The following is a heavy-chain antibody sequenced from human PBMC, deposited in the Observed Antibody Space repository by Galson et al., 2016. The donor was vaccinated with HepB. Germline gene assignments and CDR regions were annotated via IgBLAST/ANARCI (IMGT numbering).Heavy chain of an antibody. V-gene: IGHV5-51*01. CDR2: IYPGDSDT. CDR1: GYTFTRYW. Sequence: QSGAEVKKPGESPKISCKTSGYTFTRYWIGWVRQMPGKGLEWMGIIYPGDSDTRYSPSFQGQVSISADKSISTAYLQWSSLKASDTAVYYCARRGSGWSQNWFDPWGQGTLVTVSS. J-gene: IGHJ5*02. D-gene: IGHD6-19*01. CDR3: ARRGSGWSQNWFDP.